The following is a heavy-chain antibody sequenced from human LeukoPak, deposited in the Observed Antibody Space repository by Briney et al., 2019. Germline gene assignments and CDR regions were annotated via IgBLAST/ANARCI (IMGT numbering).Heavy chain of an antibody. Sequence: ASVKVSCKASGYTFTSYAMHWVRQAPGQRLEWMGWINAGNGNTKYSQKFQGRVTITRDTSASTAYMELSSLRSEGTAVYYCARGPTGTLYYYYGMDVWGQGTTVTVSS. CDR3: ARGPTGTLYYYYGMDV. D-gene: IGHD4-11*01. CDR2: INAGNGNT. V-gene: IGHV1-3*01. CDR1: GYTFTSYA. J-gene: IGHJ6*02.